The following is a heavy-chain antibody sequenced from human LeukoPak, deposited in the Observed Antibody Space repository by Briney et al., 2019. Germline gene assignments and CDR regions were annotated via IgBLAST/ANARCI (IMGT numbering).Heavy chain of an antibody. CDR1: GGSISSSSYY. D-gene: IGHD4/OR15-4a*01. V-gene: IGHV4-39*07. J-gene: IGHJ5*02. CDR3: ARYDYRLGAFDP. Sequence: PSETLSLTCTVSGGSISSSSYYWGWIRQPPGKGLEWIGSIYYSGSTYYNPSLKSRVTISVDTSKNQFSLNLSSVTAADTAVYYCARYDYRLGAFDPWGQGTLVTVSS. CDR2: IYYSGST.